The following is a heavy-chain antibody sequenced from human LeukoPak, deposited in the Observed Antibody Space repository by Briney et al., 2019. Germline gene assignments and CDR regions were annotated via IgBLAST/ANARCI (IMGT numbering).Heavy chain of an antibody. CDR1: GFTFSSYA. CDR3: AKDISFGSTSCLDY. Sequence: GGSLRLSCAASGFTFSSYAMSWVRQAPGKGLEWVSAISGSGGSTYYADSVKGRFTISRDNSKNTLYLQMNSLRAEDTALYYCAKDISFGSTSCLDYWGQGTLVTVSS. V-gene: IGHV3-23*01. CDR2: ISGSGGST. D-gene: IGHD2-2*01. J-gene: IGHJ4*02.